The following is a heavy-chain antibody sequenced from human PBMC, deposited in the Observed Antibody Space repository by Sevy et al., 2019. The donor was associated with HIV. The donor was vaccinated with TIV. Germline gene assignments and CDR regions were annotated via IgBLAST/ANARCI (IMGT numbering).Heavy chain of an antibody. CDR2: IWYDGSNK. Sequence: GGSLRLSCAASGFTFSSYGMHWVRQAPGKGLEWVAVIWYDGSNKYYADSVKGRFTISRDNSKNTLYLQMNSLRAEDTAVYYCARVLRFELRGGINGMDVWGQGTTVTVSS. V-gene: IGHV3-33*01. CDR3: ARVLRFELRGGINGMDV. J-gene: IGHJ6*02. CDR1: GFTFSSYG. D-gene: IGHD3-3*01.